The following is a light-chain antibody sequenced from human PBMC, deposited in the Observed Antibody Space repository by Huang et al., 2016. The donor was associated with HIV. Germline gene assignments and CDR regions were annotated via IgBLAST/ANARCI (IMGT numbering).Light chain of an antibody. CDR2: GAS. J-gene: IGKJ1*01. CDR1: QNVNNK. V-gene: IGKV3-15*01. Sequence: IMMTQSPATLSVSPGERVTLSCRASQNVNNKLAWYQQKPGQAPRLLISGASTRATDVPTRFSGSGSGTEYMLNITRVQSEDFATYYCQQYNNWPPWTFGQGTKVEVK. CDR3: QQYNNWPPWT.